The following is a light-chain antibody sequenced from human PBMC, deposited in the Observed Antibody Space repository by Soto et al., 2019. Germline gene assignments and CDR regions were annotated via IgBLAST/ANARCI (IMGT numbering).Light chain of an antibody. V-gene: IGLV1-44*01. J-gene: IGLJ2*01. CDR2: SNN. Sequence: GXXXXXVXXSXXXSSXNIGSNTVNWYQQLPGTAPKLLIYSNNQRPSGVPDRFSGSKSGTSASLAISGLQSEDEADYYCAAWDDSLTVVFGGGTQLTVL. CDR1: SXNIGSNT. CDR3: AAWDDSLTVV.